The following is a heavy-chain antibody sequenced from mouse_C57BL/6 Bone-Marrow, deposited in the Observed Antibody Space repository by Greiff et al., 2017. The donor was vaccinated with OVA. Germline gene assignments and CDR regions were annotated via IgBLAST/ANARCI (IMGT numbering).Heavy chain of an antibody. Sequence: EVKLVESGGGLVKPGGSLKLSCAASGFTFSSYAMSWVRQTPEKRLEWVATISDGGSYTYYPDNVKGRFTISRDNAKHNLYLQMSHLKCEDTAMYYCARGHDGYYGYFEVWGTGTTVTVSS. CDR1: GFTFSSYA. V-gene: IGHV5-4*03. D-gene: IGHD2-3*01. CDR2: ISDGGSYT. J-gene: IGHJ1*03. CDR3: ARGHDGYYGYFEV.